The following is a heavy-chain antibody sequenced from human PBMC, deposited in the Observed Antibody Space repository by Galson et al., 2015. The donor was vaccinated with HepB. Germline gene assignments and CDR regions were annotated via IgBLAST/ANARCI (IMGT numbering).Heavy chain of an antibody. CDR3: AKGSPKGSGWLEFFDP. Sequence: SLRLSCAASGFTFSIYALNWVRQAPGKGLEWVSVINDDGYSTYYADSVRGRFVISRDNSVDTLYLQMDNLRAEDTAVYYCAKGSPKGSGWLEFFDPWGQGTLVTVSS. V-gene: IGHV3-23*01. CDR1: GFTFSIYA. D-gene: IGHD6-19*01. J-gene: IGHJ5*02. CDR2: INDDGYST.